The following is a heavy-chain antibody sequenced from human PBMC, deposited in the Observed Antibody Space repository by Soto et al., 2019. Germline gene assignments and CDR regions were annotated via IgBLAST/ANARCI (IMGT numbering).Heavy chain of an antibody. J-gene: IGHJ3*01. CDR2: ISYNGNNK. CDR1: GLALSSYG. V-gene: IGHV3-30*18. D-gene: IGHD6-19*01. CDR3: AKDRGHLAVAAITGGGDFDK. Sequence: QIQLVESGGGVVQPGTSQKLSCTASGLALSSYGMHWVRQAPGKGLEWESVISYNGNNKYYADSVRGRFTISRDNSRSTLYLQMDRLRPEDTAVYYCAKDRGHLAVAAITGGGDFDKWGQGTTVTVSS.